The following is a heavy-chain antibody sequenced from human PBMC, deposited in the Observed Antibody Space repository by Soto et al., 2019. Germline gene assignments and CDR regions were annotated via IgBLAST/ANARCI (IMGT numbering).Heavy chain of an antibody. CDR2: ISGNGGST. D-gene: IGHD3-3*01. V-gene: IGHV3-23*01. CDR1: GFTFSSYA. Sequence: GGSLRLSCAASGFTFSSYAMSWVRQAPGKGLEWVSAISGNGGSTYYADSVKGRFTISRDNSKNTLYLQMNSLRAEDTAVYYCAKARSYYDFWSGYDWFDPWGQGTLVTVSS. J-gene: IGHJ5*02. CDR3: AKARSYYDFWSGYDWFDP.